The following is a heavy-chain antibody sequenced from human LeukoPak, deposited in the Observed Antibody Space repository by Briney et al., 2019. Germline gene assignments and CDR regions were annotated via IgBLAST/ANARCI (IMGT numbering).Heavy chain of an antibody. J-gene: IGHJ5*02. CDR3: ARSPWRYGSSTSCKDNWFDP. Sequence: ASVKVSRKASGYTFTNYDINRVRQATGQGLEWMGWMNPNSGNTGYAQKFQGRVTITKNTPISTGYMELSSLRSEDTAVYYCARSPWRYGSSTSCKDNWFDPWGQGTLVTVSS. CDR1: GYTFTNYD. CDR2: MNPNSGNT. V-gene: IGHV1-8*03. D-gene: IGHD2-2*01.